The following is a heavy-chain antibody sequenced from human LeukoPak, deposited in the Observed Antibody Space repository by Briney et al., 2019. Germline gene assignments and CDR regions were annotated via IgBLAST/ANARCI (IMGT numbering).Heavy chain of an antibody. CDR3: AKVLNDFWSGYYYFDY. J-gene: IGHJ4*02. Sequence: GGSLRLSCAASGFTFSSYAMSWVRQAPGKGLEWVSAISGSGGSTYYADSVKGRFTISRDNSKNTLYLQMNSLRAEDTAAYYCAKVLNDFWSGYYYFDYWGQGTLVTVSS. CDR2: ISGSGGST. D-gene: IGHD3-3*01. V-gene: IGHV3-23*01. CDR1: GFTFSSYA.